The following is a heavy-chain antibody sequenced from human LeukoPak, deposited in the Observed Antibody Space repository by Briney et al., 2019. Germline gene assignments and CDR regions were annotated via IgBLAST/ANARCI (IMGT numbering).Heavy chain of an antibody. V-gene: IGHV1-2*02. CDR2: INPNSGGT. Sequence: GASVKVSCKASGYTFTGYYMHWVRQAPGQGLEWMGWINPNSGGTNYAQKFQGRVTMTRDTSISTAYMELSRLRSDDTAVYYCAVGVGASSVVWHAFDIWGQGTMVTVSS. CDR3: AVGVGASSVVWHAFDI. CDR1: GYTFTGYY. J-gene: IGHJ3*02. D-gene: IGHD1-26*01.